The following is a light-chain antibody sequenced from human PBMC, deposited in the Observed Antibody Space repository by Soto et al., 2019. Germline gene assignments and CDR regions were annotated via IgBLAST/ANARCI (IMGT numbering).Light chain of an antibody. J-gene: IGKJ4*01. V-gene: IGKV3-15*01. Sequence: EIVMTQSPATLSVSPGERVTLSCRASQSVSSNLAWYQQKPGQAPRLLIYGASTRATGIPARFSGSGSGTEFTLTISSLQSEDFAVYYCQQYNNWPQLTFGGGTNVEIK. CDR2: GAS. CDR1: QSVSSN. CDR3: QQYNNWPQLT.